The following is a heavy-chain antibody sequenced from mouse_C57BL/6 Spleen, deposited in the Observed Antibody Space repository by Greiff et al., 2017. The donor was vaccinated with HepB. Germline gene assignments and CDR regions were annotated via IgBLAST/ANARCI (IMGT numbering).Heavy chain of an antibody. Sequence: EVKLQESGPGLVKPSQSLSLTCSVTGYSITSGYYWNWIRQFPGNKLEWMGYISYDGSNNYNPSLKNRISITRDTSKNQFFLKLNSVTTEDTATYDCARRSSYYAMDYWGQGTSVTVSS. CDR1: GYSITSGYY. CDR3: ARRSSYYAMDY. D-gene: IGHD1-1*01. J-gene: IGHJ4*01. CDR2: ISYDGSN. V-gene: IGHV3-6*01.